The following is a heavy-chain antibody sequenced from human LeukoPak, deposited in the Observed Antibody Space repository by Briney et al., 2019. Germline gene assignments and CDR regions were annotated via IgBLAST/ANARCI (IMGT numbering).Heavy chain of an antibody. D-gene: IGHD3-10*01. CDR2: ISYDGSNK. V-gene: IGHV3-30-3*01. CDR3: ARFGDYYGSGSLRTGYFDY. J-gene: IGHJ4*02. CDR1: GFTFSSYA. Sequence: GGSLRLSCAASGFTFSSYAMHWVRQAPGKGLEWVAVISYDGSNKYYADSVRGRFTISRDNSKNTLYLQMNSLRAEDTAVYYCARFGDYYGSGSLRTGYFDYWGQGTLVTVSS.